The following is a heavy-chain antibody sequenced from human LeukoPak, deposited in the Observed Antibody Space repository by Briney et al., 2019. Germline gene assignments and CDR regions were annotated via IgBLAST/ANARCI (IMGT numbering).Heavy chain of an antibody. J-gene: IGHJ3*01. CDR1: DGSVSSYKYY. V-gene: IGHV4-61*01. CDR2: IYYSGTT. Sequence: SETLSLTCSVSDGSVSSYKYYWNWIRQPPGKGLEWIGYIYYSGTTKYNPSLKSRVTISVDTSKGQFSLKLTSVTTADTAVYYCARQDGGPGPFDVWGRGTMVTVSS. D-gene: IGHD1-14*01. CDR3: ARQDGGPGPFDV.